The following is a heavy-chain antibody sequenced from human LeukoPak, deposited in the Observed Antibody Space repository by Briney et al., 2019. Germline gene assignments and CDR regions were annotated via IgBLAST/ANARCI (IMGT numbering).Heavy chain of an antibody. CDR1: GFTFSSYW. D-gene: IGHD2-15*01. CDR3: AKNGDRGAYCSGGTCYPYYYYYMDV. V-gene: IGHV3-7*03. Sequence: GGSLRLSCAASGFTFSSYWMSWVRQAPGKGLEWVANIKQDGSEKYYVDSVRGRFTISRDNSKNTLYLQMNSLRAEDTAIYYCAKNGDRGAYCSGGTCYPYYYYYMDVWGKGTTVTISS. J-gene: IGHJ6*03. CDR2: IKQDGSEK.